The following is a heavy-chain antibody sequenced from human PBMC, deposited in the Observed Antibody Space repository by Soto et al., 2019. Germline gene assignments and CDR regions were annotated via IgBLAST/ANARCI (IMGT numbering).Heavy chain of an antibody. V-gene: IGHV1-69*13. J-gene: IGHJ4*02. CDR2: IIPIFGTP. D-gene: IGHD5-12*01. CDR3: ATNEGRDGYSFDY. Sequence: RASVKVSCKASGVTFSRQDMRWVRQAPGQGLEWMGGIIPIFGTPQYAEKFQDRVTITADESTSTAYMELSSLTSEDTAVYYCATNEGRDGYSFDYWGQVTLVTVSS. CDR1: GVTFSRQD.